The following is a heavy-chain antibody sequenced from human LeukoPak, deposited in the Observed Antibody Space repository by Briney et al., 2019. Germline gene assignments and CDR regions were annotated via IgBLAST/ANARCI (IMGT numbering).Heavy chain of an antibody. CDR2: IYHSGST. CDR3: ARGLPPPSGAFDI. D-gene: IGHD3-16*01. CDR1: GGSISSYY. J-gene: IGHJ3*02. V-gene: IGHV4-59*01. Sequence: SETLSLTCTVSGGSISSYYWSWLRQPPGKGLEWIGYIYHSGSTNYNPSLKSRVTISVDTSKNQFSLKLSSVTAADTAVYYCARGLPPPSGAFDIWGQGTMVTVSS.